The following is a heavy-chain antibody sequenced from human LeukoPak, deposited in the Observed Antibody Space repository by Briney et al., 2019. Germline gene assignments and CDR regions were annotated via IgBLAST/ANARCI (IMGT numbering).Heavy chain of an antibody. CDR3: ARDAPDTAMANAFDI. CDR2: LWYDGSNK. CDR1: GFTFSSYG. Sequence: GRSLRLSCAASGFTFSSYGMHWVRQAPGKGLEWVAVLWYDGSNKYYADSVKGRFTISRDNSKNTLYLQMNSLRAEDTAVYYCARDAPDTAMANAFDIWGQGTMVTVSS. D-gene: IGHD5-18*01. V-gene: IGHV3-33*01. J-gene: IGHJ3*02.